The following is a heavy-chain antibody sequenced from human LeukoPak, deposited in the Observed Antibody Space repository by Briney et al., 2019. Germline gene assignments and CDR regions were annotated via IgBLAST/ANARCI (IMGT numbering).Heavy chain of an antibody. CDR2: NNHSGTT. CDR3: AGEDVLTGYYAFDY. J-gene: IGHJ4*01. Sequence: PSETLSLTCAVYGGSFSGYYWTWIRQPPGKGLEWIGENNHSGTTNYNSSLESRVTISVDTSKNQFSLKLSSVTAADTAVYYCAGEDVLTGYYAFDYWGHGTLVTVSS. V-gene: IGHV4-34*01. CDR1: GGSFSGYY. D-gene: IGHD3-9*01.